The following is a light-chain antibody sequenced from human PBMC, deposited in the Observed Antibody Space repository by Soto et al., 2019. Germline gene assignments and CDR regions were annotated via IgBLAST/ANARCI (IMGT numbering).Light chain of an antibody. CDR3: QQYGSSPRT. CDR1: QSVSSSY. J-gene: IGKJ1*01. Sequence: EIVLTQSPGTLSLSPGERATLSCRASQSVSSSYLAWYQQKPGQAPRLLIYGASSRATGIPDRFSGSGSGTDFTLTISPLEPEDFAVYYCQQYGSSPRTFGQGTKVQI. V-gene: IGKV3-20*01. CDR2: GAS.